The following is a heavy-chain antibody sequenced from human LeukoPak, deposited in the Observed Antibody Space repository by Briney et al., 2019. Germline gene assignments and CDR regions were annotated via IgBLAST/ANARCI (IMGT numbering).Heavy chain of an antibody. CDR3: ARDTDTVTTILDY. CDR2: INSDGSST. Sequence: PGGSLRLSCAASGFTFSSYWMHWVRQAPGKGLVWVSRINSDGSSTSYADSVNGRFTISRDNAKNTLYLQMNSLRAKDTAVYYCARDTDTVTTILDYWGQGTLVTVSS. D-gene: IGHD4-17*01. J-gene: IGHJ4*02. CDR1: GFTFSSYW. V-gene: IGHV3-74*01.